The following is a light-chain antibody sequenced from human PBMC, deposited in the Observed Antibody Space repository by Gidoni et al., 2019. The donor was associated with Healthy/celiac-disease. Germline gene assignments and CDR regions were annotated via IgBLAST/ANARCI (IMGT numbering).Light chain of an antibody. CDR1: SNNVGNQG. Sequence: QAVLTQPPSVSKGFRQTATLTCTGNSNNVGNQGAAWLQQHQGHPPKLLSYSNNNRPSGISERFSASRSGNTASLTITGLQPEDEADYYCSAWDSSLSAHVVFGGGTKLTVL. CDR3: SAWDSSLSAHVV. CDR2: SNN. J-gene: IGLJ2*01. V-gene: IGLV10-54*04.